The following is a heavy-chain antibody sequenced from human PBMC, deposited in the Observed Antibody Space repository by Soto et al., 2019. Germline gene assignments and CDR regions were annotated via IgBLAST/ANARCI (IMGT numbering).Heavy chain of an antibody. V-gene: IGHV1-2*02. CDR1: GYTFTGYY. D-gene: IGHD2-15*01. Sequence: ASVKVSCKASGYTFTGYYIHWVRQAPGQGLEWMGEIGPNSGDTKYAQKFQGRVTMTRDTSISTVYMELSNLSPDDTAVYYCGRGRSGELVVFYWGQGTLVTVSS. CDR3: GRGRSGELVVFY. J-gene: IGHJ4*02. CDR2: IGPNSGDT.